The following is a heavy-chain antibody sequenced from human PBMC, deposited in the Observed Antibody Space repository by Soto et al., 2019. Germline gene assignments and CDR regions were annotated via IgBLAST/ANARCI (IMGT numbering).Heavy chain of an antibody. V-gene: IGHV5-51*01. Sequence: GESLKISCKGSGYSFTSYWIGWVRQMPGKGLEWMGIIYPGDSDTRYSPSFQGQVTISADKSISTAYLQWSSLKASDTAMYYCARLGLRDPLIRHFDYWGQGTLVTVSS. CDR2: IYPGDSDT. D-gene: IGHD3-16*01. CDR1: GYSFTSYW. CDR3: ARLGLRDPLIRHFDY. J-gene: IGHJ4*02.